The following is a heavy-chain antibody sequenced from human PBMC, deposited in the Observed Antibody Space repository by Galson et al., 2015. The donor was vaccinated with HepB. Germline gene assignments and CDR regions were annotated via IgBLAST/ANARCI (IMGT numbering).Heavy chain of an antibody. J-gene: IGHJ4*02. CDR3: ARASRVDY. CDR2: INNDGSTT. CDR1: GFIFNDYW. V-gene: IGHV3-74*01. Sequence: SLRLSCAASGFIFNDYWMNWVRHTPGKGLVWVSRINNDGSTTTYAASVKGRFTISRDNAKNTLYLQMNSLRAEDTAVYYCARASRVDYWGQGTLVTVSS.